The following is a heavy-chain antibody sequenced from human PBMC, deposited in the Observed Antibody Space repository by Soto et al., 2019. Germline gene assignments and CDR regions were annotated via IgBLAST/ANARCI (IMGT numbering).Heavy chain of an antibody. J-gene: IGHJ6*02. CDR2: INWNSGSI. CDR1: GFTFDDYA. D-gene: IGHD3-16*01. Sequence: GGSLRLSCAASGFTFDDYAMHWVRQVPGKGLEWVSGINWNSGSIGYADSVKGRFTISRDNAKNSLYLQMNSLRTEDTALYYCAKEKGFGGVRKGMDVWGQGTTVTVSS. V-gene: IGHV3-9*01. CDR3: AKEKGFGGVRKGMDV.